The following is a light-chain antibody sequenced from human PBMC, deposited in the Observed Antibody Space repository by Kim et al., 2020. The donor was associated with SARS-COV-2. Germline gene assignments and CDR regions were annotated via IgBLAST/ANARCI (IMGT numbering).Light chain of an antibody. V-gene: IGLV2-11*03. CDR2: DVT. J-gene: IGLJ1*01. CDR1: GSDVGHYNS. Sequence: GHSVPILCTGPGSDVGHYNSVFCYQQQPDKAPKLMIYDVTQRPSGVPDRFSGSKSGNTASLTISGLQAEDEADYYCFSYAGSNTYVFGSGTKVTVL. CDR3: FSYAGSNTYV.